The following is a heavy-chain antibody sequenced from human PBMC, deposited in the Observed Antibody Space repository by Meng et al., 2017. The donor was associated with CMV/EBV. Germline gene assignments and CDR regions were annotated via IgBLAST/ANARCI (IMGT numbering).Heavy chain of an antibody. J-gene: IGHJ6*02. CDR1: GYTFTGYL. V-gene: IGHV1-2*02. CDR3: ARGPAFSYDFWSGYYPGDYYYGMDV. CDR2: INPNSGGT. Sequence: ASVNVSRKASGYTFTGYLMHWLRQAPGQGLEGMGWINPNSGGTNYAQKFQGRVTMTRDTSISTAYMELSRLRSDDTAVYYCARGPAFSYDFWSGYYPGDYYYGMDVWGQGTTVTVSS. D-gene: IGHD3-3*01.